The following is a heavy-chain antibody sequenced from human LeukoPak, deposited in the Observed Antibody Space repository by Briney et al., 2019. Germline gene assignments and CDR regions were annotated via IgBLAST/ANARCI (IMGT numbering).Heavy chain of an antibody. CDR3: AKQRSEVVVAATNY. CDR2: ITGGGDTT. V-gene: IGHV3-23*01. D-gene: IGHD2-15*01. CDR1: GFTFSSYA. J-gene: IGHJ4*02. Sequence: GGSLRLSCAASGFTFSSYAMTWVRHAPGKGLEWVSSITGGGDTTYYADSVRARFTISRDNSKNTLSVKMNSLRAEDTAVYYCAKQRSEVVVAATNYWGQGTLVTVSS.